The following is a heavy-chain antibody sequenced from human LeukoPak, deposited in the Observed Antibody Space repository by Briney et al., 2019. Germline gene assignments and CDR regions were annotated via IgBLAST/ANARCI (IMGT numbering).Heavy chain of an antibody. D-gene: IGHD3-22*01. V-gene: IGHV3-21*01. J-gene: IGHJ4*02. CDR2: ITSSSSYI. CDR3: ARGGHAYYDSSGYRYYFDY. Sequence: GGSLTLSCAASGFTFSTYSMNWVRQAPGKGLEWVSSITSSSSYIYYADSVKGRFTFSRDNAKNSLYLQMSSLRAEDSAVYYCARGGHAYYDSSGYRYYFDYWGQGTLVTVSS. CDR1: GFTFSTYS.